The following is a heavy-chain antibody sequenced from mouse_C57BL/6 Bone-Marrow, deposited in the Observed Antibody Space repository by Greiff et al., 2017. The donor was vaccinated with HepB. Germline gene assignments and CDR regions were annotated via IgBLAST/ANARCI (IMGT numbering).Heavy chain of an antibody. CDR1: GYTFTDYY. D-gene: IGHD3-2*02. V-gene: IGHV1-76*01. CDR3: AREAAQAKGYYFDY. J-gene: IGHJ2*01. CDR2: IYPGSGNT. Sequence: VQRVESGAELVRPGASVKLSCKASGYTFTDYYINWVKQRPGQGLEWIARIYPGSGNTYYNEKFKGKATLTAEKSSSTAYMQLSSLTSEDSAVYFCAREAAQAKGYYFDYWGQGTTLTVSS.